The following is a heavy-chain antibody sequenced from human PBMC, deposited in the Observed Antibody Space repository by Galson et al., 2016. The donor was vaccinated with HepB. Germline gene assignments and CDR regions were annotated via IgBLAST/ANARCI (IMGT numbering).Heavy chain of an antibody. J-gene: IGHJ4*02. CDR2: SHPSDSYT. D-gene: IGHD2-2*01. CDR1: GYNFINYW. Sequence: QSGAEVKKPGESLTISCKGSGYNFINYWISWVRQMPGKGLEWMGRSHPSDSYTNYSPSFQGHVTISADKSISTAYLQWSSLKASDTAIYYCASHSRDERYCSSTSGPNFDYWGQGTLVTVSS. CDR3: ASHSRDERYCSSTSGPNFDY. V-gene: IGHV5-10-1*01.